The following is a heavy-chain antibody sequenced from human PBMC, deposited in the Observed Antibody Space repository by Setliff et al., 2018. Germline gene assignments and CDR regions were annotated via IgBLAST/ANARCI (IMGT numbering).Heavy chain of an antibody. CDR3: ARGNMFDGSGRWFDY. V-gene: IGHV4-38-2*01. J-gene: IGHJ4*02. Sequence: SETLSLTCAVSANTLSTSYYWGWVRQPPGKGLEWIGDIYKGGSTYYNPSLRSRVSMSLDTSKRQVSLNLNSVTAADTGVYYCARGNMFDGSGRWFDYWGQGTLVTVSS. CDR2: IYKGGST. CDR1: ANTLSTSYY. D-gene: IGHD3-10*01.